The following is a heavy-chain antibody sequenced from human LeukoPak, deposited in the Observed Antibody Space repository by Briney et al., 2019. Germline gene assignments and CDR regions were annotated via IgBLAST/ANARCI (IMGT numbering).Heavy chain of an antibody. D-gene: IGHD6-19*01. CDR3: AKDLGLAVATFDY. V-gene: IGHV3-23*01. J-gene: IGHJ4*02. Sequence: GGSLRLSCAASGFTFSSYAMSWVRQAPGKGLEWVSAISGSGGSTCYADSVKGRFTISRDNSKNTLYLQMNSLRAEDTAVYYCAKDLGLAVATFDYWGQGTLVTVSS. CDR1: GFTFSSYA. CDR2: ISGSGGST.